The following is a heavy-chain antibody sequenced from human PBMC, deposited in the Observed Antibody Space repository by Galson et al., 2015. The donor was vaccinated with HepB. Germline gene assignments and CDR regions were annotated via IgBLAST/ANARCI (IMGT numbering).Heavy chain of an antibody. D-gene: IGHD6-19*01. CDR1: GFTFRSYA. CDR2: ISGSGGTT. Sequence: SLRLSCAASGFTFRSYAMSWVRQAPGKGLEWVSTISGSGGTTYYADSVKGRFTISRDNSKNTLYLQMNSLRAEDTAVFSCAKDLGGQWLVLDNWGQGTLVTVSS. J-gene: IGHJ4*02. V-gene: IGHV3-23*01. CDR3: AKDLGGQWLVLDN.